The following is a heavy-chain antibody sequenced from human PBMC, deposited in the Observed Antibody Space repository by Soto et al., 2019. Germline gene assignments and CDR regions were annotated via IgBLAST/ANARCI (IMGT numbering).Heavy chain of an antibody. V-gene: IGHV4-31*03. Sequence: QVQLQESGPGLVKPSQTLSLTCTVSGGSISSGGYYWSWIRQHPGKGLEWIGYIYYSGSTYYNPSLNSRVTISVDTSKNQFSLKLSSVTAADTAVYYCASQSSGYSRYFQHWGQGTLVTVSS. CDR3: ASQSSGYSRYFQH. CDR1: GGSISSGGYY. D-gene: IGHD5-12*01. CDR2: IYYSGST. J-gene: IGHJ1*01.